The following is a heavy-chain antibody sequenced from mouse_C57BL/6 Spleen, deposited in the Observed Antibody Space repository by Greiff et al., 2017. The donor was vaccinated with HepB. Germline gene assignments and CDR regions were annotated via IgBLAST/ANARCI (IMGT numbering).Heavy chain of an antibody. D-gene: IGHD1-1*01. Sequence: DVMLVESGGGLVKPGGSLKLSCAASGFTFSSYAMSWVRQTPEKRLEWVATISDGGSYTYYPDNVKGRFTISRDNAKNNLYLQMSHLKSEDTAMYYCARLRGDYFDYWGQGTTLTVSS. J-gene: IGHJ2*01. CDR3: ARLRGDYFDY. CDR2: ISDGGSYT. CDR1: GFTFSSYA. V-gene: IGHV5-4*03.